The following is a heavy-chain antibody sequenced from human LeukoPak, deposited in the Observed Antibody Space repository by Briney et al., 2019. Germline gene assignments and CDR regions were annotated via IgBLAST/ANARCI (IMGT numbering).Heavy chain of an antibody. Sequence: PGGSLRLSCAASGFTFSSYGMHWVRQAPGKGLEWVAVISYDGSNKYYADSVKGRFTISRDHSKNTLYLQMNSLRAEDTAVYYCETSYYYDSSGLRDYWGQETLVTVSS. V-gene: IGHV3-30*03. CDR3: ETSYYYDSSGLRDY. CDR2: ISYDGSNK. D-gene: IGHD3-22*01. J-gene: IGHJ4*02. CDR1: GFTFSSYG.